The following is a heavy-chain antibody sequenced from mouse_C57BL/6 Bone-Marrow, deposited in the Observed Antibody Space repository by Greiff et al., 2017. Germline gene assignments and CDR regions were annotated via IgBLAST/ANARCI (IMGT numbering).Heavy chain of an antibody. V-gene: IGHV5-4*01. D-gene: IGHD2-2*01. CDR3: ARDRGLWFRRYFDD. J-gene: IGHJ2*01. CDR2: ISDGGSYT. Sequence: EVQVVESGGGLVKPGGSLKLSCAASGFTFSSYAMSWVRQTPEKRLEWVATISDGGSYTYYPDNVKGRFTISRDNAKNNLYLQMSHLKSEDTAMYYCARDRGLWFRRYFDDWGKGTTLTVSS. CDR1: GFTFSSYA.